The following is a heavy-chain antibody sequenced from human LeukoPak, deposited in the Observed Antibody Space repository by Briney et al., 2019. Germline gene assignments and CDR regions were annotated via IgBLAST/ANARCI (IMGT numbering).Heavy chain of an antibody. D-gene: IGHD5-12*01. CDR3: ARGDISYWFDP. J-gene: IGHJ5*02. Sequence: SQTLSLTCTVSGGSISSGSYYWSWIRQPAGKGREWIGRIYTTGSTNYNPSLKSRVTISVDTSKNQFSLKLSSVTAADTAVYYCARGDISYWFDPWGQGTLVTVSS. CDR2: IYTTGST. V-gene: IGHV4-61*02. CDR1: GGSISSGSYY.